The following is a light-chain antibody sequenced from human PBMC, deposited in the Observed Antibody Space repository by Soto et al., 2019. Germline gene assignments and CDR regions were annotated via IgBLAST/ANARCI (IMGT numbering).Light chain of an antibody. CDR3: QQYGTSSRT. Sequence: VFTPSPVTLSLCPGPRATLACRASQSFRGLLAWYQQKPGQAPRLLIYDASYRATGTPDRFSGSGSGTDFTLTISSLEPEDFAVYYCQQYGTSSRTFGQGTKVDIK. V-gene: IGKV3-11*01. CDR1: QSFRGL. J-gene: IGKJ1*01. CDR2: DAS.